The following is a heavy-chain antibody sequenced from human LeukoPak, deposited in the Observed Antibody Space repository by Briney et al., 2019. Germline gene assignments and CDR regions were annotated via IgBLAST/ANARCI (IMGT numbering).Heavy chain of an antibody. V-gene: IGHV3-30*18. Sequence: PGGSLRLSCAASGFTFSSSGMHWVRQAPGKGLEWVAVISYDGSNKYYADSVKGRFTFSRDNSKNTPYLQMNSLRAEDTAVYYCAKEYCSNSVCHSLDYWGQGTLVTVSS. CDR3: AKEYCSNSVCHSLDY. J-gene: IGHJ4*02. CDR1: GFTFSSSG. CDR2: ISYDGSNK. D-gene: IGHD2-8*01.